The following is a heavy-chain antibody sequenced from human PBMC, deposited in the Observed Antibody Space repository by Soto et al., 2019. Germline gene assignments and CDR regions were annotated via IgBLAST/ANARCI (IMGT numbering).Heavy chain of an antibody. J-gene: IGHJ4*02. CDR2: INAGNGNT. D-gene: IGHD4-17*01. Sequence: ASVKVSCKASGYTFTSYAMHWVRQAPGQRLEWMGWINAGNGNTKYSQKFQGRVTITRDTSASTAYMELSSLRSEDTAVYYCARGPTTLRAFDYWGQGTLVTVSS. V-gene: IGHV1-3*01. CDR1: GYTFTSYA. CDR3: ARGPTTLRAFDY.